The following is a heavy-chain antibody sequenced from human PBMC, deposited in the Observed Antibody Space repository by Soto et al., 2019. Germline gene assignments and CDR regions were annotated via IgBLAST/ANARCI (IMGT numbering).Heavy chain of an antibody. D-gene: IGHD2-2*01. CDR3: AREAGIHQNNWFDP. V-gene: IGHV4-34*01. Sequence: SETLSLTCAVYGGSFSGYYWSWIRQPPGKGLEWIGEINHSGSTNYNPSLKSRVTISVDTPKNQFSLKLSSVTAADTAVYYCAREAGIHQNNWFDPWGQGTLVTVSS. J-gene: IGHJ5*02. CDR1: GGSFSGYY. CDR2: INHSGST.